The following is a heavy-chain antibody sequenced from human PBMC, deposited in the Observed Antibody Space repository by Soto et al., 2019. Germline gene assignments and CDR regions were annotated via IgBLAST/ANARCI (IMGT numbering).Heavy chain of an antibody. J-gene: IGHJ3*02. CDR1: GFTFSSFA. Sequence: GGSLRLSCAASGFTFSSFAMSWVRQAPGKGLEWVSGVSGSGDTTHYADSVKGRFTISRDNSKNTLYLQMHSLRAEDTALYYCAKDKAVAATRALDIWGQGTMVTGSS. V-gene: IGHV3-23*01. CDR2: VSGSGDTT. D-gene: IGHD6-19*01. CDR3: AKDKAVAATRALDI.